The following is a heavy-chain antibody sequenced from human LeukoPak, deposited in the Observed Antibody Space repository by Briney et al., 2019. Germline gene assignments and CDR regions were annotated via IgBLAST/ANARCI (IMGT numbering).Heavy chain of an antibody. J-gene: IGHJ6*03. CDR3: ARGGGYCSSTSCWYYYMDV. V-gene: IGHV1-18*01. D-gene: IGHD2-2*01. Sequence: GASVKVSCKASGYTFTSYGISWVRQAPGQGLEWMGWISAYNGNTNYAQKLQGRVTMTTDTSTSTAYMELRSLRSDDTAVYYCARGGGYCSSTSCWYYYMDVWGKGTTVTVSS. CDR1: GYTFTSYG. CDR2: ISAYNGNT.